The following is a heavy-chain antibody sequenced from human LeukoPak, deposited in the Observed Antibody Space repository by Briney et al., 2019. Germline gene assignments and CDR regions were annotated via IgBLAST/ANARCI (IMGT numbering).Heavy chain of an antibody. CDR1: GRSFSGYY. J-gene: IGHJ6*03. CDR2: INHSGST. CDR3: ARRVRPHYYMDV. Sequence: PSETLSLTCAVYGRSFSGYYWSWIRQPPGKGLEWIGEINHSGSTNYNPSLKSRVTISVDTSKNQFSLKLSSVTAADTAVYYCARRVRPHYYMDVWGKGTTVTVSS. V-gene: IGHV4-34*01. D-gene: IGHD3-10*01.